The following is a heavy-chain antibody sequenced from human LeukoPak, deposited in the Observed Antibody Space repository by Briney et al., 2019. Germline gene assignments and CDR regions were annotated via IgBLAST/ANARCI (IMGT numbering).Heavy chain of an antibody. Sequence: PGGSLRLSCAASGFTFSNYAMNWVRQAPGKGLEWFSGISGNGGSTYYADSVKGRFTISRDNSKNTLYVQMNSLRAEDTAIYYCALVTTDRPFDYWGQGTLVTVSS. CDR2: ISGNGGST. J-gene: IGHJ4*02. CDR1: GFTFSNYA. V-gene: IGHV3-23*01. CDR3: ALVTTDRPFDY. D-gene: IGHD4-17*01.